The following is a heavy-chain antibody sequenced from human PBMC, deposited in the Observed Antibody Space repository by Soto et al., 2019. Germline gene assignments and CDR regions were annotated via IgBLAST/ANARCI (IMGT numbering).Heavy chain of an antibody. D-gene: IGHD3-16*01. CDR1: GASISYGGFS. V-gene: IGHV4-30-2*05. Sequence: SETLSLTGTVSGASISYGGFSWSWIRQSPGKGLEWIGYISHLENTYLHPSFKSRLAISIDTSKNQFSLKLSSVTAADTAVYFCAREGGESSDGLYYFDSWGQGSLVTVSS. J-gene: IGHJ4*02. CDR3: AREGGESSDGLYYFDS. CDR2: ISHLENT.